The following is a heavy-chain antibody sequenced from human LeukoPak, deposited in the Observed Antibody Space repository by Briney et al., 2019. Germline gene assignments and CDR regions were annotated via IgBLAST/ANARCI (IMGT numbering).Heavy chain of an antibody. Sequence: ASVKVSCKASGYTFTSYDINWVRQATGQGLEWMGWMNPNSGNTGYAQKFQGRVTMTRNTSISTAYMELSSLRSEDTAVYYCARQESPGGDGAFDIWGQGTMVTVSS. CDR3: ARQESPGGDGAFDI. CDR1: GYTFTSYD. J-gene: IGHJ3*02. D-gene: IGHD3-10*01. V-gene: IGHV1-8*01. CDR2: MNPNSGNT.